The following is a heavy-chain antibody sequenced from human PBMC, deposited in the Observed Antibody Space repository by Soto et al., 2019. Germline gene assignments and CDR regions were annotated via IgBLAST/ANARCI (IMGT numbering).Heavy chain of an antibody. CDR1: GFTLSRHA. D-gene: IGHD5-12*01. CDR3: ASGATMPPNSGLGP. Sequence: LQLLDSGGGLVQPGGSRRLSCEGSGFTLSRHAVTWVRQAPGKGLEWVSVISGSGDSTYYADSLKGRFTISRDNSQNTVYLQMNSLRVDDTAVYFCASGATMPPNSGLGPWGQGTLVTVSS. J-gene: IGHJ5*02. V-gene: IGHV3-23*01. CDR2: ISGSGDST.